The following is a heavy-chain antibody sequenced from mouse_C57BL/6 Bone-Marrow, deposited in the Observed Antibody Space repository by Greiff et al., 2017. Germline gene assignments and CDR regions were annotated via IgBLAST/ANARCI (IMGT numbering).Heavy chain of an antibody. D-gene: IGHD4-1*01. CDR1: GFTFSSYA. J-gene: IGHJ2*01. Sequence: EVQLVESGGGLVKPGGSLKLSCAASGFTFSSYAMSWVRQTPEKRLEWVATISDGGSYTYYPANVKGRFTISRDNAKNNLYLQMSHLKSEDTAMYYCARNWDLDYWGQGTTLTVSS. V-gene: IGHV5-4*01. CDR3: ARNWDLDY. CDR2: ISDGGSYT.